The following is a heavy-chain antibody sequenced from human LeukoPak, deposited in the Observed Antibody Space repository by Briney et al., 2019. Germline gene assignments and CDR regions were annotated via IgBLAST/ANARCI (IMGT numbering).Heavy chain of an antibody. CDR3: ARVAEMATGPRGCDAFDI. D-gene: IGHD5-24*01. V-gene: IGHV1-18*01. J-gene: IGHJ3*02. Sequence: ASVKVSCKASGYTFTSYGISWVRQAAGQGLEWMGWISAYNGNTNYAQKLQGRVTMTTDTSTSTAYMELRSLRSDDTALYYCARVAEMATGPRGCDAFDIWGQGTMVTVSS. CDR1: GYTFTSYG. CDR2: ISAYNGNT.